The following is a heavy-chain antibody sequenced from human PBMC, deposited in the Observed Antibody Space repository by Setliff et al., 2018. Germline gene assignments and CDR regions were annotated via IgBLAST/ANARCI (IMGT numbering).Heavy chain of an antibody. CDR2: ISYSGRT. CDR1: GGSISTDPYF. J-gene: IGHJ4*02. V-gene: IGHV4-31*11. Sequence: SETLSLTCAVSGGSISTDPYFWTWIRQHPVKGLEWIGYISYSGRTSYNPSLYSRITVSLDRSKNQFSLQLTSVTAADTAMYYCARVAYPNGGSCRYFDNWGQGTLVT. CDR3: ARVAYPNGGSCRYFDN. D-gene: IGHD2-15*01.